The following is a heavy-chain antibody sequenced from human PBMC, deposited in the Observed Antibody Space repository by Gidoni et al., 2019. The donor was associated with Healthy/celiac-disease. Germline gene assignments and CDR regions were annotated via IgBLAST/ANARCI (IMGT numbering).Heavy chain of an antibody. V-gene: IGHV4-39*01. Sequence: QLQLQESGPGLVKPSETLSPTCTVSGGSISSSSYYWGWIRQPPGKGLEWIGSIYYSGSTYYNPSLKSRVTISVDTSKNQFSLKLSSVTAADTAVYYCARHEVRGVIGWFDPWGQGTLVTVSS. J-gene: IGHJ5*02. D-gene: IGHD3-10*01. CDR1: GGSISSSSYY. CDR2: IYYSGST. CDR3: ARHEVRGVIGWFDP.